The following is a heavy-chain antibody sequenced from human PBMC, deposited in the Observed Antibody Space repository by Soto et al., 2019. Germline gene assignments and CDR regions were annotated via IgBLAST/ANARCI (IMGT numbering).Heavy chain of an antibody. CDR1: GFTFSSYA. V-gene: IGHV3-23*01. D-gene: IGHD6-6*01. Sequence: GGSLRLSCAASGFTFSSYAMSWVRQAPGKGLEWVSAISGSGGSTYYADSVKGRFTISRDNSKNTLYLQMNSLRAEDTAVYYCAKVGKLSIAARSPAALYYMDVWGKGTTVTVSS. J-gene: IGHJ6*03. CDR2: ISGSGGST. CDR3: AKVGKLSIAARSPAALYYMDV.